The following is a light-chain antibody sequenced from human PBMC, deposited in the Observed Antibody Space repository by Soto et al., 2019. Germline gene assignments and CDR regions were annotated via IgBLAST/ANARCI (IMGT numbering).Light chain of an antibody. CDR1: QSVSSY. CDR3: QQRSNWPPT. Sequence: EILLTQSPATLSLSPGERATLSCRASQSVSSYLAWYQQKPGQAPRLLIYDASTRATGIPARFSGSGSGTDFTLTISSLEPEDFAVYYCQQRSNWPPTFGQGTRLETK. V-gene: IGKV3-11*01. J-gene: IGKJ5*01. CDR2: DAS.